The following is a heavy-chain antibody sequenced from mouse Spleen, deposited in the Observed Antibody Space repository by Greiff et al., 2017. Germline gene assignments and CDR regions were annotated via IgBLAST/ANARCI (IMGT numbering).Heavy chain of an antibody. CDR2: IWSGGST. D-gene: IGHD2-4*01. CDR3: ARNDYDAGYYFDY. J-gene: IGHJ2*01. Sequence: VQLQQSGPGLVQPSQSLSITCTVSGFSLTSYGVHWVRQSPGKGLEWLGVIWSGGSTDYNAAFISRLSISKDNSKSQVFFKMKRLQADDTAIYYGARNDYDAGYYFDYWGQGTTLTVSS. V-gene: IGHV2-2*01. CDR1: GFSLTSYG.